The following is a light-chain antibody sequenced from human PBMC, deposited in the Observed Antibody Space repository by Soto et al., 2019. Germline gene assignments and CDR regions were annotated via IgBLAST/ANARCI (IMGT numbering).Light chain of an antibody. J-gene: IGKJ1*01. V-gene: IGKV1-5*03. CDR2: KAS. CDR3: QHCYSYSGA. Sequence: QSRPSRSGTVEVRVTLACRASQTISSWLAWYQQKPGKAPKLLIYKASTLKSGVPSRFSGSGSGTEFTLTISSLQPDDFATYYCQHCYSYSGAFDRGTKVDIK. CDR1: QTISSW.